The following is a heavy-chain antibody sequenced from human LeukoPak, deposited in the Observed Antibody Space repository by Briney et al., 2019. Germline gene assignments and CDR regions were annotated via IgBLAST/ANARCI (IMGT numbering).Heavy chain of an antibody. CDR3: ARSIVLLPAAIGWFDP. J-gene: IGHJ5*02. V-gene: IGHV4-30-2*01. CDR1: SGSISSGGYS. Sequence: SETLSLTCAVSSGSISSGGYSWSWIRQPPGKGLEWIGYFYHSGSTYYNPSLKSRVIISVDRSKNQFSLKLSSVAAADTAVYYCARSIVLLPAAIGWFDPWGQGTLVTVSS. D-gene: IGHD2-2*01. CDR2: FYHSGST.